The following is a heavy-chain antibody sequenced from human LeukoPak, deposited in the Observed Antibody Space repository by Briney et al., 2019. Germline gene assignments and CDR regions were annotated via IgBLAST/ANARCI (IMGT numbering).Heavy chain of an antibody. D-gene: IGHD5-18*01. CDR1: GGSISSSSYY. J-gene: IGHJ4*02. CDR2: IYYSGST. Sequence: PSETLSLTCTVGGGSISSSSYYWRWVRQPPGKGLEGIGSIYYSGSTYYNPSLKSRVTISVDTSKNQFSLKLSSVTAADTAVYYCARHGYSYGNSFDYWGQGTLVTVSS. CDR3: ARHGYSYGNSFDY. V-gene: IGHV4-39*01.